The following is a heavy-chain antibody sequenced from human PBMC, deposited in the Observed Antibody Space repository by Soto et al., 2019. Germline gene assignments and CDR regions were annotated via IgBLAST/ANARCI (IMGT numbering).Heavy chain of an antibody. D-gene: IGHD5-12*01. V-gene: IGHV1-69*13. CDR3: ASDVEMASTPGY. CDR2: IIPIFGTA. CDR1: GGTFSSYA. Sequence: SVKVSCKASGGTFSSYAISWVRQAPGQGLEWMGGIIPIFGTANYAQKFQGRVTITADESTSTAYMELSSLRSEDTAVYYCASDVEMASTPGYWGQGTLVTVSS. J-gene: IGHJ4*02.